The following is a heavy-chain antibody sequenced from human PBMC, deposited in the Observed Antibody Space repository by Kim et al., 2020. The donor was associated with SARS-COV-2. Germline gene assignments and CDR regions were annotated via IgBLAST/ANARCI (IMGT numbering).Heavy chain of an antibody. Sequence: YNPSLKSRVTISVDTSKNQFSLKLSSVTAADTAVYYCATLSRGYGAYFDPWGQGTLVTVSS. V-gene: IGHV4-39*07. J-gene: IGHJ5*02. CDR3: ATLSRGYGAYFDP. D-gene: IGHD3-22*01.